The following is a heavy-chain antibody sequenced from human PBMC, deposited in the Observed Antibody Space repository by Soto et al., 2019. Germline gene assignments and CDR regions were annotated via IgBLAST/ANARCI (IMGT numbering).Heavy chain of an antibody. J-gene: IGHJ3*02. CDR1: GCAISSGGYY. Sequence: TLSLTCTVSGCAISSGGYYWSWILQHPGKGLEWIGYIYYSGSTYYNPSLKSRVTISVDTSKNQFSLKLSSVTAADTAVYYCARESEVITFGGVIVIAAFDIWGQGTMVS. V-gene: IGHV4-31*03. CDR3: ARESEVITFGGVIVIAAFDI. CDR2: IYYSGST. D-gene: IGHD3-16*02.